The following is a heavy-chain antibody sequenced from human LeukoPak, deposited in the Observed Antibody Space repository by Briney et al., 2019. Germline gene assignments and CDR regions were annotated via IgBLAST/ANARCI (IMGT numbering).Heavy chain of an antibody. V-gene: IGHV4-39*01. D-gene: IGHD6-19*01. J-gene: IGHJ5*02. CDR1: GGSISSGSYY. Sequence: SETLSLTCTVSGGSISSGSYYWGWIRQPPGKGLEWIGSIYYSGSTYYNPSLKSRVTISVDTSKNQFSLKLSSVTAADTAVYYCARLEGSGWYVGNWFDPWGQGTLVTVSS. CDR3: ARLEGSGWYVGNWFDP. CDR2: IYYSGST.